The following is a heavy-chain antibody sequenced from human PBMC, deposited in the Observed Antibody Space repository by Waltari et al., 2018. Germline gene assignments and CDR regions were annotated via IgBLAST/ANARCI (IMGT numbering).Heavy chain of an antibody. J-gene: IGHJ4*02. V-gene: IGHV1-69*01. CDR1: GGTFSSYA. CDR2: SIHIFGTA. CDR3: ARGRYSYGYGY. D-gene: IGHD5-18*01. Sequence: QVQLVQSGAEVKKPGSSVKVSCKASGGTFSSYAISWLRQAPGQGLEWMGGSIHIFGTANDAQKVQGRGTMTADESTSTAYMELSSLRSEDTAVYYCARGRYSYGYGYWGQGTLVTVSA.